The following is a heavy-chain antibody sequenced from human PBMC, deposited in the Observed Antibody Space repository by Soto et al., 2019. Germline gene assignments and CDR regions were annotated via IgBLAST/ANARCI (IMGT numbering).Heavy chain of an antibody. D-gene: IGHD6-19*01. V-gene: IGHV1-69*13. CDR3: AREASSGWYGYPCFDY. CDR1: GGTFSSYA. CDR2: IILIFGTA. J-gene: IGHJ4*02. Sequence: EASVKVSCKASGGTFSSYAISWVRQAPGQGLERMGGIILIFGTANYAQKFQGRVTITADESTITAYMELSSLRSEDTAVYYCAREASSGWYGYPCFDYWGQGTLVTVSS.